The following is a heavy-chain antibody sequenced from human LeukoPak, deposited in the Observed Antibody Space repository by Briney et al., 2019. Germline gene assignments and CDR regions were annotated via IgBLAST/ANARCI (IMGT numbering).Heavy chain of an antibody. V-gene: IGHV3-23*01. CDR2: ISGSGGST. J-gene: IGHJ1*01. CDR1: GFTFSSYA. D-gene: IGHD3-10*01. Sequence: PGGSLRLSCAASGFTFSSYAMSWVRQAPGKGLEWVSAISGSGGSTYYADSVKGRFTISRDNSKNTLYLQMNSLRAEDTAVYYCAVGLWFGELFRYFQHWGQGTLVTVSS. CDR3: AVGLWFGELFRYFQH.